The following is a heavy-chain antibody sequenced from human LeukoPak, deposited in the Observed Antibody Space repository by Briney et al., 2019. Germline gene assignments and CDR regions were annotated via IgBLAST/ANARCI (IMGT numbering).Heavy chain of an antibody. Sequence: PSQTLSLTCTVSGGSISSGGYYWSWVRQHPGKVLEWIGYIYYSGSTYYNPSLKSRVTISVDTSKNQFSLKLSSVTAADTAVYYCARVVGLYYFDYWGQGTLVTVSS. J-gene: IGHJ4*02. CDR2: IYYSGST. D-gene: IGHD3-10*01. CDR1: GGSISSGGYY. CDR3: ARVVGLYYFDY. V-gene: IGHV4-31*03.